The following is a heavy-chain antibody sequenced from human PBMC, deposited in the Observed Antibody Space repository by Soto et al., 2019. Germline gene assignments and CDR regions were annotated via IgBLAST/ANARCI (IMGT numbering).Heavy chain of an antibody. CDR2: IKQDGSQK. V-gene: IGHV3-7*05. CDR1: GFTFSSYW. CDR3: ARLPFPWGWFDP. D-gene: IGHD3-16*01. Sequence: GGSLRLSCAASGFTFSSYWMSWVRQAPGKGLEWVANIKQDGSQKWYVDSVKGRFTISRDNATNSLYLQMNNVRTEDTAVYYCARLPFPWGWFDPWGQGTLVTVSS. J-gene: IGHJ5*02.